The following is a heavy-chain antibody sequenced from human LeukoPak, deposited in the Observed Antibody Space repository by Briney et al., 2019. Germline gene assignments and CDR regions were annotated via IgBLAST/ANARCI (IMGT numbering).Heavy chain of an antibody. CDR1: GGTFSSYA. Sequence: SVKVSCKASGGTFSSYAISWVRQAPGQGLEWMGGVIPIFGTANYAQKFQGRVTITADESTSTAYMELSSLRSEDTAVYYCAREESPPGVVVIATAGFDYWGQGTLVTVSS. V-gene: IGHV1-69*13. CDR2: VIPIFGTA. D-gene: IGHD2-21*01. J-gene: IGHJ4*02. CDR3: AREESPPGVVVIATAGFDY.